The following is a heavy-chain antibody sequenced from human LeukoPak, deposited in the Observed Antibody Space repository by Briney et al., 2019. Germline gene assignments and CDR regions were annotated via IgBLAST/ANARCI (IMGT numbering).Heavy chain of an antibody. CDR1: GFTFSTYW. J-gene: IGHJ4*02. V-gene: IGHV3-7*01. CDR2: IKQDGSEE. Sequence: GGSLRLSCAASGFTFSTYWMTWVRQAPGKGLEWVANIKQDGSEENYVDSVKGRFTISRDNAKNSLYLQMNSLRVEDTAVYYCARDIVAAGLLDYWGQGTLVTVSS. CDR3: ARDIVAAGLLDY. D-gene: IGHD6-13*01.